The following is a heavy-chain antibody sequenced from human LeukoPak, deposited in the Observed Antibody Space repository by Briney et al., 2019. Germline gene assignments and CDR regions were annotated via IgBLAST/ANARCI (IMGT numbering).Heavy chain of an antibody. CDR3: VGCSGGTCSDFDY. V-gene: IGHV3-7*03. CDR2: IKKDGSET. CDR1: GLTISNFW. J-gene: IGHJ4*02. Sequence: GGSLRLSCVASGLTISNFWMTWLRQAPGKGLAWVANIKKDGSETYYLDSVKGRFTISRDNAKNSMYLQMNRLRAEDTAVYYCVGCSGGTCSDFDYWGRGTLVTVSS. D-gene: IGHD2-15*01.